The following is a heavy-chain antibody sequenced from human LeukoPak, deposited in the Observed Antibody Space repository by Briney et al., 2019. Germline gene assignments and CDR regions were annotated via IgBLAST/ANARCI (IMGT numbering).Heavy chain of an antibody. D-gene: IGHD3-10*01. CDR3: ARGTYYYGSGSYYYFDY. CDR2: IYYSGST. V-gene: IGHV4-59*01. J-gene: IGHJ4*02. Sequence: SETLSLTCSVSGGSISSYYWSWIRQPPGKGLEWIGYIYYSGSTNYNPSLKSRVTISVDTSKNQFSLKLSSVTAADTAVYYCARGTYYYGSGSYYYFDYWGQGTLVTVSS. CDR1: GGSISSYY.